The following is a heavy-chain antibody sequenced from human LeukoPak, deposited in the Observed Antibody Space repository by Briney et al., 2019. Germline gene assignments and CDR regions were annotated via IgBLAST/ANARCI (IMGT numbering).Heavy chain of an antibody. V-gene: IGHV3-11*01. D-gene: IGHD2-2*01. J-gene: IGHJ4*02. CDR1: GFTFSDYY. CDR3: ARDSYCSSTSCPIDY. Sequence: GGSLRLSCAASGFTFSDYYMSWIRQAPGEGLEWVSYISSSGSTIYYADSVKGRFTISRDNAKNSLYLQMNSLRAEDTAVYYCARDSYCSSTSCPIDYWGQGTLVTVSS. CDR2: ISSSGSTI.